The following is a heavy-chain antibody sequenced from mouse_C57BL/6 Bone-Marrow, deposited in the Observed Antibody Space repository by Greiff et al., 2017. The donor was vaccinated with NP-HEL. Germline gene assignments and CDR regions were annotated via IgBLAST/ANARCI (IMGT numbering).Heavy chain of an antibody. CDR1: GFTFSDYG. V-gene: IGHV5-17*01. CDR3: ARSPVGRTVYFDY. CDR2: ISSGSSTI. Sequence: DVMLVESGGGLVKPGGSLKLSCAASGFTFSDYGMHWVRQAPEKGLEWVAYISSGSSTIYYADTVKGRFTIPRDNAKNTLFLQMTRLRSEDTAMYYCARSPVGRTVYFDYWGQGTTLTVSS. J-gene: IGHJ2*01. D-gene: IGHD4-1*01.